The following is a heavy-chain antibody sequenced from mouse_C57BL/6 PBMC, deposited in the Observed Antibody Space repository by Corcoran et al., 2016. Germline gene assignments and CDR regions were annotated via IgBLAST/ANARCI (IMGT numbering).Heavy chain of an antibody. Sequence: QIQLVQSGPELKKPGETVKISCKASGYTFTTYGMSWVKQAPGKGLKWMGWINTYSGVPTYADDFKGRFAFSLETSASTAYLQINNLKNEDTATYFCARRGYGSSSAWFAYWGQGTLVTVSA. CDR2: INTYSGVP. D-gene: IGHD1-1*01. CDR1: GYTFTTYG. J-gene: IGHJ3*01. V-gene: IGHV9-3*01. CDR3: ARRGYGSSSAWFAY.